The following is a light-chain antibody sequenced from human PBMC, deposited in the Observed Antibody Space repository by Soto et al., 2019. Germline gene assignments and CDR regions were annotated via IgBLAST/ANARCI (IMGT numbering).Light chain of an antibody. Sequence: DVVLTQSPVSLPVTLGQPASISCRSSQSPVHSSGNAFLSWFFQRPGQSPRRLIYKVSNRDSGAPDRISGSGSGTDFTLQITRVEAEDVGVDYCVPYTHWPHSFGQGTKLEIK. CDR2: KVS. CDR1: QSPVHSSGNAF. J-gene: IGKJ2*01. V-gene: IGKV2-30*02. CDR3: VPYTHWPHS.